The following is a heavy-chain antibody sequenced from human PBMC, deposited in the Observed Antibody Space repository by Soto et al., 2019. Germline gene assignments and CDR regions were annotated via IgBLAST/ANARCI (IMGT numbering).Heavy chain of an antibody. CDR3: TSPQRSSSDWHYY. V-gene: IGHV3-72*01. CDR1: XXXXSXHF. D-gene: IGHD6-19*01. Sequence: EXXXXXSGGXLXXXGXXLXXXXAXXXXXXSXHFMXXXXQXPGKGLEWVGRAKNKIGHYMTEYAASVKGRFTXSRDESXYSLFLQMNSLATEDTAVYYCTSPQRSSSDWHYYWGQGILVTVSS. CDR2: AKNKIGHYMT. J-gene: IGHJ4*02.